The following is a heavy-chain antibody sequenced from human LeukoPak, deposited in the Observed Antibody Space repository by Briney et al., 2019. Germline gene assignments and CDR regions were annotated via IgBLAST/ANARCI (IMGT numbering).Heavy chain of an antibody. Sequence: AGSLRLSCAASGFTFSSYWMHWVRHAPGTGLVRVSRINIDYSSISYADSVKGRFTISRDNAKNTLYLQMNSLRAEDTAVYYCARRRQLVQNFAYYYYYGMDVWGKGTTVTVSS. D-gene: IGHD6-13*01. CDR3: ARRRQLVQNFAYYYYYGMDV. V-gene: IGHV3-74*01. J-gene: IGHJ6*04. CDR1: GFTFSSYW. CDR2: INIDYSSI.